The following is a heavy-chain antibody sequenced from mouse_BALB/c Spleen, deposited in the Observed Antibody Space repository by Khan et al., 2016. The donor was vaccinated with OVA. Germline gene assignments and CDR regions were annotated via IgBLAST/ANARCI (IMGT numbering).Heavy chain of an antibody. CDR3: TRHGGYYGSSPCFDD. CDR2: ISSGGSFT. D-gene: IGHD1-1*01. Sequence: EVELVESGGDLVRPGGSLKLSCAASGFSFSTYSMPWVRQTPEKRLEWVATISSGGSFTYYPDSVKGRFTISRDNAKNSLYLQMSSLKSEDTAMYYLTRHGGYYGSSPCFDDWGQGTTLTVSA. J-gene: IGHJ2*01. CDR1: GFSFSTYS. V-gene: IGHV5-6-4*01.